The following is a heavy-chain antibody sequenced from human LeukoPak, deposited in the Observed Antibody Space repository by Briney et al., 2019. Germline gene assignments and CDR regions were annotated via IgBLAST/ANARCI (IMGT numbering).Heavy chain of an antibody. CDR1: GFTFSSYG. CDR3: AKDPFDY. CDR2: ILYDGSNK. V-gene: IGHV3-30*18. J-gene: IGHJ4*02. Sequence: GGSLRLSCAASGFTFSSYGMHWVRQAPGKGLEWVAVILYDGSNKYYADSVKGRFTISRDNSKNTLYLQMNSLGAEDTAVYYCAKDPFDYWGQGTLVTVSS.